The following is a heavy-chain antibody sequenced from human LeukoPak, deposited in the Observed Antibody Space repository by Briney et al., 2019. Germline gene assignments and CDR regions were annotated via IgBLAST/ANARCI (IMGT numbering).Heavy chain of an antibody. CDR2: INHSGST. D-gene: IGHD1-7*01. V-gene: IGHV4-34*01. Sequence: SETLSLTCAVYGGSFSGYYWSWIRQPPGKGLEWIGEINHSGSTNYNPSLKSRVTISVDTSKNQFSLKLSSVTAADTAVYYCARVVTGTTANWFDPWGQGTLVTVSS. J-gene: IGHJ5*02. CDR3: ARVVTGTTANWFDP. CDR1: GGSFSGYY.